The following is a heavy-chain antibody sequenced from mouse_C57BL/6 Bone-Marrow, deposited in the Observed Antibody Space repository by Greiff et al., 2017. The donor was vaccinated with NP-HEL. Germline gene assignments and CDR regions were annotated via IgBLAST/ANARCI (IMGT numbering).Heavy chain of an antibody. Sequence: VQRVESGPGLVAPSQSLSITCTVSGFSLTSYAISWVRQPPGKGLEWLGVIWTGGGTNSNSALKSRLSISKDNSQRQFFLKMNSLQTDDTARYYCARRRLRDYAMDYWGQGTSVTVSS. CDR3: ARRRLRDYAMDY. CDR2: IWTGGGT. V-gene: IGHV2-9-1*01. CDR1: GFSLTSYA. J-gene: IGHJ4*01. D-gene: IGHD2-4*01.